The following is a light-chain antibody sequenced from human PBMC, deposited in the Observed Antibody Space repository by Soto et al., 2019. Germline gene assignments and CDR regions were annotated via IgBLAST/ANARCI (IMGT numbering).Light chain of an antibody. CDR3: EQSYITTWT. J-gene: IGKJ1*01. V-gene: IGKV1-39*01. CDR2: AAS. Sequence: DIQMTQTPSSLSASVGDIVTITCRASQSISRSFTWYQQKPGKAPKLLIYAASSLQSGVTSRFSGSGSGTDFTLTISSLQPEDFATYYCEQSYITTWTFGQGTKVEIK. CDR1: QSISRS.